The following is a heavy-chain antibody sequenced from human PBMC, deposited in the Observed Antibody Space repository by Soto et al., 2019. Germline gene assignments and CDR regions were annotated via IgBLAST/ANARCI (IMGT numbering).Heavy chain of an antibody. CDR3: ARDSRPLYDSSGYLAEYFQH. CDR2: INAGNGNT. Sequence: ASVKVSCKASGYTFTSYAMRWGRQAPGQRLEWMGWINAGNGNTKYSQKFQGRVTITRDTSASTAYMELSSLRSEDTAVYYCARDSRPLYDSSGYLAEYFQHWGQGTLVTVPQ. CDR1: GYTFTSYA. V-gene: IGHV1-3*01. J-gene: IGHJ1*01. D-gene: IGHD3-22*01.